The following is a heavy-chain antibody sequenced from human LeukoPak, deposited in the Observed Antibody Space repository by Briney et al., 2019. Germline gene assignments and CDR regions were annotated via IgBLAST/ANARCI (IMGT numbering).Heavy chain of an antibody. D-gene: IGHD3-10*02. CDR2: IKTDGSNT. Sequence: GGSLRLSCAASGFTFSSYWMHWVRQAPGKGLVWVSRIKTDGSNTNYADSVKGRFTISRDNAKNTLYLQMSSLRAEDTAVYYCAELGITMIGGVWGKGTTVTISS. CDR1: GFTFSSYW. V-gene: IGHV3-74*01. CDR3: AELGITMIGGV. J-gene: IGHJ6*04.